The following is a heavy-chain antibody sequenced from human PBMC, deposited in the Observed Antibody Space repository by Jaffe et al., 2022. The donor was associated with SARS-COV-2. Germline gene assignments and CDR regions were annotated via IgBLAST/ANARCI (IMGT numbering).Heavy chain of an antibody. Sequence: EVQLVESGGGLVQPGGSLRLSCAASGFTFSSYWMHWVRQAPGKGLVWVSRINSDGSSTSYADSVKGRFTISRDNAKNTLYLQMNSLRAEDTAVYYCATVISPSYYYDSSGIDYWGQGTLVTVSS. J-gene: IGHJ4*02. CDR2: INSDGSST. D-gene: IGHD3-22*01. V-gene: IGHV3-74*01. CDR3: ATVISPSYYYDSSGIDY. CDR1: GFTFSSYW.